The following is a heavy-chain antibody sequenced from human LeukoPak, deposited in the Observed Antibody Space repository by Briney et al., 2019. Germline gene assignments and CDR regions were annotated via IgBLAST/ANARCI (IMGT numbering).Heavy chain of an antibody. CDR3: ARDFYGSGSYYTVAFDS. CDR1: GFTFGSHA. D-gene: IGHD3-10*01. J-gene: IGHJ4*02. CDR2: IDGNGGDT. V-gene: IGHV3-23*01. Sequence: GGSLRLSCAASGFTFGSHAMSWVRQAPGRGLEWVASIDGNGGDTYYADSVKGRFPISRDHSKNTVYLQMNSLSAKDTAVYYCARDFYGSGSYYTVAFDSWGQGTLVTVSS.